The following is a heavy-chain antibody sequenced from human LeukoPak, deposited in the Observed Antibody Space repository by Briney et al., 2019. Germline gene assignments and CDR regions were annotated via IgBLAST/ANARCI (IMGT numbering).Heavy chain of an antibody. CDR2: IIPIFGTA. Sequence: ASVTVSCKASGGTFSSYAISWVRQAPGQGLEWMGGIIPIFGTANYAQKFQGRVTITADESTSTAYMELSSLRSEDTAVYYCATPWSSWREYYFDYWGQGTLVTVSS. D-gene: IGHD6-13*01. CDR1: GGTFSSYA. J-gene: IGHJ4*02. V-gene: IGHV1-69*13. CDR3: ATPWSSWREYYFDY.